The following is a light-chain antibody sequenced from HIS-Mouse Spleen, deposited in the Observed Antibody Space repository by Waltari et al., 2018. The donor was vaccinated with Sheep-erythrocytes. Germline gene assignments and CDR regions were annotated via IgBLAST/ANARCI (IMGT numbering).Light chain of an antibody. CDR2: DVS. Sequence: QSALTQPRSVSGSPGPSVTISCTGTSSHVGGSHYVSWYQQHPGKAPKRMIYDVSKRPSGVPDRFSGSKSGNTASLTISGLQAEDEADYYCCSYAGSYNHVFATGTKVTVL. CDR3: CSYAGSYNHV. CDR1: SSHVGGSHY. V-gene: IGLV2-11*01. J-gene: IGLJ1*01.